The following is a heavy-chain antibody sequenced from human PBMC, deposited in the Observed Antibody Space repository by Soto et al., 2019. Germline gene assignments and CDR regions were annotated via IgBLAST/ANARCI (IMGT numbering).Heavy chain of an antibody. CDR1: GFNFSSYW. J-gene: IGHJ6*03. Sequence: EVQLVESGGGLVQPGGSLRLSCAASGFNFSSYWMSWVRQAPGKGLEWVANIKQDGSEKYYVDYVKGRFTISRDNAKNSLYLQMNSLRAEDTAVYYCARDRTWLVLSYYYYYMDVWGKGTTVTVSS. CDR3: ARDRTWLVLSYYYYYMDV. D-gene: IGHD6-19*01. CDR2: IKQDGSEK. V-gene: IGHV3-7*01.